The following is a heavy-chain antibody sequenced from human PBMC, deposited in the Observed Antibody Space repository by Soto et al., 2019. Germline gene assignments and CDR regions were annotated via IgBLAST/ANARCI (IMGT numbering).Heavy chain of an antibody. V-gene: IGHV4-34*01. D-gene: IGHD1-1*01. Sequence: LSLTCAVSGGSLSDYYWPWIRQSPGKGLEWIGEIHPSGSTYYNPSLRSRVTISVDTSKNQFSLKLTSLTAADTAIYYCARGRDEYKLGNVWGHGTTVTVSS. CDR2: IHPSGST. CDR1: GGSLSDYY. J-gene: IGHJ6*02. CDR3: ARGRDEYKLGNV.